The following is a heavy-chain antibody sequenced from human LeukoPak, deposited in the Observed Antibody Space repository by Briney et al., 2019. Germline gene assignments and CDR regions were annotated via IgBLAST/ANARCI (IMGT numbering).Heavy chain of an antibody. Sequence: PSETLSLTCTVSGGSISSYYWSWIRQPPGKGLEWIGYIFYSGSTNYNPSLKSRVTISVDTSKNQFSLKLSSVTAADTAVYYCARSDYSTYFDHWGQGTLVTVSS. CDR3: ARSDYSTYFDH. D-gene: IGHD2-15*01. CDR1: GGSISSYY. CDR2: IFYSGST. J-gene: IGHJ4*02. V-gene: IGHV4-59*01.